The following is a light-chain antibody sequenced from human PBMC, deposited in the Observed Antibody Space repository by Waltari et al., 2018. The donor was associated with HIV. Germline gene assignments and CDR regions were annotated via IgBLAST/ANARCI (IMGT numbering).Light chain of an antibody. V-gene: IGLV1-40*01. CDR2: RTV. CDR3: QSYDSSLFWV. J-gene: IGLJ2*01. Sequence: QSVLTQPPSLSGAPGQRVTISCIGTSSNIGADYDVHWYRQVSGAAPKLLIYRTVARPSGFPDRFFGSRSCASASLVINGLQTDDEADYYCQSYDSSLFWVFGGGTKLTVL. CDR1: SSNIGADYD.